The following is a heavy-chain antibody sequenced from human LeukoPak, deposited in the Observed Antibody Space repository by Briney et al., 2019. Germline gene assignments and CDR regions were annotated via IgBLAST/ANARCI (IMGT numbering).Heavy chain of an antibody. CDR3: AKGDSSSEGYMDV. V-gene: IGHV3-30*18. D-gene: IGHD6-6*01. Sequence: GGSLRLSCAASGFTVSSYGMHWVRQAPGKGLEWVAVISYDGSNKYYADSVKGRFTISRDNSKNTLYLQMNSLRAEDTAVYYCAKGDSSSEGYMDVWGKGTTVTVSS. CDR2: ISYDGSNK. CDR1: GFTVSSYG. J-gene: IGHJ6*03.